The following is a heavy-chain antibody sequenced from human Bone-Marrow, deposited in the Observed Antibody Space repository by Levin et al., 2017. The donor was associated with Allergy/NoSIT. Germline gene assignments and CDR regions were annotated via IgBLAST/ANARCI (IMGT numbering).Heavy chain of an antibody. CDR3: VRGSRYYGSGSYHNWFDP. CDR1: GAFNGYH. D-gene: IGHD3-10*01. CDR2: IDHSRST. V-gene: IGHV4-34*01. J-gene: IGHJ5*02. Sequence: SETLSLTCVVDGAFNGYHWSWIRQSPGKGPEWIGEIDHSRSTHYSRSLRSRVTMSVDVTKKEFSLNLRSLIAADTAVYYCVRGSRYYGSGSYHNWFDPWGQGTLVIVSS.